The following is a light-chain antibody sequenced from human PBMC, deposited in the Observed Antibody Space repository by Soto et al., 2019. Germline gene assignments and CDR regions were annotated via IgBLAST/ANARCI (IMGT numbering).Light chain of an antibody. CDR2: DAS. CDR1: QSVSSY. Sequence: EIVLTQSPATLSLSPGEIATLSCSASQSVSSYLACYQQKPGQAPRLLIYDASNRATGIPARFSGSGSGTDFTLTINSLEPEDFAVYYCQQRSNWPSITFGQGTRLEIK. V-gene: IGKV3-11*01. J-gene: IGKJ5*01. CDR3: QQRSNWPSIT.